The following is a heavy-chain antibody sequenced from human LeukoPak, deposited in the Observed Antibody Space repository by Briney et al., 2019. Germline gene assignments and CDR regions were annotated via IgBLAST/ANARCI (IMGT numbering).Heavy chain of an antibody. D-gene: IGHD6-19*01. CDR3: AKVLRIAVAAFDP. V-gene: IGHV1-8*01. Sequence: ASVKVSCKASGYTFTSYDINWVRQATGQGLERMGWMNPNSGNTGYAQKFQGRVTMTRNTSISTAYMELSSLRSEDTAVYYDAKVLRIAVAAFDPWAQGTLVTVFS. CDR2: MNPNSGNT. CDR1: GYTFTSYD. J-gene: IGHJ5*02.